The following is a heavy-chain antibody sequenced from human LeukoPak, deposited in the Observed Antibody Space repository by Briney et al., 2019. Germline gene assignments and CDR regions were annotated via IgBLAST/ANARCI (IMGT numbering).Heavy chain of an antibody. Sequence: SETLSLTCTVSGGSISSSSYYWGWLRQPPGKGLEWIGSIYYSGSPYYNPSLKSRVTISVDTSKNHCSLKLSSVTAADTAVYYCASVASSSWYGSSSGWYGYYFDYWGQGTLVIVSS. CDR2: IYYSGSP. V-gene: IGHV4-39*07. D-gene: IGHD6-19*01. J-gene: IGHJ4*02. CDR1: GGSISSSSYY. CDR3: ASVASSSWYGSSSGWYGYYFDY.